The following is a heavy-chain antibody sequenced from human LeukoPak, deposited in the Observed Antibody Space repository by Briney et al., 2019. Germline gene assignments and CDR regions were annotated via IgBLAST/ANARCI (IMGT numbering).Heavy chain of an antibody. J-gene: IGHJ4*02. D-gene: IGHD1-26*01. V-gene: IGHV3-21*01. CDR3: ARDLGSREHLPDSFDY. CDR2: ISSTISYI. Sequence: GGSLRLSCAASGFTFSTYSMNWVRQAPGKGLEWVSSISSTISYIYYADSVKGRFTISRDNAKNSLYLQMNSLRAEDMAVYYCARDLGSREHLPDSFDYWGQGTLVTVSS. CDR1: GFTFSTYS.